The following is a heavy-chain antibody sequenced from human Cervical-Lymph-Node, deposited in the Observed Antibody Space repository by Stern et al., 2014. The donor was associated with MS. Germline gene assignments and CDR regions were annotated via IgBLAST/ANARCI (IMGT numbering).Heavy chain of an antibody. CDR1: GYTFTSYW. J-gene: IGHJ4*02. V-gene: IGHV5-51*01. CDR2: IFPGGSEI. CDR3: ARQRYFDY. Sequence: EVQLVESGPEVKRPGESLKISCQASGYTFTSYWIGWVRQMPGKGLEWIAIIFPGGSEIRYSPSFQGPVTLSADKSSSTAYLQWNNLKASDTAIYYCARQRYFDYWGQGTLVTVSS.